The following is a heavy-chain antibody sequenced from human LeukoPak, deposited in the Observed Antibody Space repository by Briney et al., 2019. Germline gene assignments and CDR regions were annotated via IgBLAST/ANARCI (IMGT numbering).Heavy chain of an antibody. D-gene: IGHD3-10*02. CDR2: IYHSGST. V-gene: IGHV4-38-2*02. Sequence: SETLSLTCTVSGYSISSGYYWGWIRQPPGKGLEWIGSIYHSGSTSYNPPLKSRVTISVDTSKNQFSLKLSSVTAADTALYYCARVCVRYYYYYMDVWGKGTTVTVSS. CDR3: ARVCVRYYYYYMDV. J-gene: IGHJ6*03. CDR1: GYSISSGYY.